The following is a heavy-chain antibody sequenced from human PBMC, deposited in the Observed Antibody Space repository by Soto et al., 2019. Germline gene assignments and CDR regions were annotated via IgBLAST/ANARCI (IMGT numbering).Heavy chain of an antibody. CDR1: GYTLTELS. V-gene: IGHV1-24*01. D-gene: IGHD3-22*01. J-gene: IGHJ4*02. Sequence: ASVKVSCKVSGYTLTELSMHWVRQAPGKGLEWMGGLDPEDGETIYAQKFQGRVTMTEDTSTDTAYMELSSLRSEDTAVYYCATGLVVVIKGVTDYWGQGTLVTVSS. CDR3: ATGLVVVIKGVTDY. CDR2: LDPEDGET.